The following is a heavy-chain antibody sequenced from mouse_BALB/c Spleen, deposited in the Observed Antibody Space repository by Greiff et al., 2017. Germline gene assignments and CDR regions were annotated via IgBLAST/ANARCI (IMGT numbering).Heavy chain of an antibody. V-gene: IGHV2-6-7*01. CDR1: GFSLTGYG. D-gene: IGHD1-1*01. CDR3: ARDGSGYARYFEV. CDR2: IWGDGST. J-gene: IGHJ1*01. Sequence: QVQLKESGPGLVAPSQSLSITCTVSGFSLTGYGVNWVRQPPGKGLEWLGMIWGDGSTDYNSALKSRLSISKDNSKSQVFLKMNSLQTDDTARYYCARDGSGYARYFEVWGAGTTVTVSS.